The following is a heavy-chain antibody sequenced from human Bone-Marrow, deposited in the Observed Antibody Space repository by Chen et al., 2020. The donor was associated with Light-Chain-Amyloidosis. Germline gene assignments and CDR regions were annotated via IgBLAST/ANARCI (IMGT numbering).Heavy chain of an antibody. J-gene: IGHJ4*02. Sequence: QVQLVQSGAEVKKPGASVRVSCKSSGYTFSSHGVNWVRQAPGQGLEWMGWISPYNGNTVYAPKIQGRATMTTDTDTSTVHLELRSLRPDDTAVYFCARDKDHDILTGLGYWGQGTPVTVSS. CDR2: ISPYNGNT. CDR3: ARDKDHDILTGLGY. CDR1: GYTFSSHG. D-gene: IGHD3-9*01. V-gene: IGHV1-18*01.